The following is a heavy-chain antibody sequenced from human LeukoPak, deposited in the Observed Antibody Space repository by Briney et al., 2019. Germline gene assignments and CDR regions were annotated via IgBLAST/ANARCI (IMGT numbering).Heavy chain of an antibody. CDR3: AGTVGATPFDI. J-gene: IGHJ3*02. V-gene: IGHV1-69*01. CDR1: GGTFSIYA. CDR2: IIPIFGTA. D-gene: IGHD1-26*01. Sequence: SVNVSCTASGGTFSIYAISWVRPAPGQGLEWMGGIIPIFGTANYAQKFQGRVTITADESTSTAYMELSSLRSEDTAVYYCAGTVGATPFDIWGQGTMVTVSS.